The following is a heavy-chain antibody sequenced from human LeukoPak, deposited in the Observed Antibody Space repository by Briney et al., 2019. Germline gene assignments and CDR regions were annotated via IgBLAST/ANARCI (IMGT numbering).Heavy chain of an antibody. CDR3: ARDPAAAGTDGY. CDR2: TSSSSSYI. Sequence: GGSLRLSCAASGFTFSSYSMNWVRQAPGKGLEWVSSTSSSSSYIYYADSVKGRFTISRDNAKNSLYLQMNSLRAEDTAVYYCARDPAAAGTDGYWGQGTLVTVSS. V-gene: IGHV3-21*01. CDR1: GFTFSSYS. D-gene: IGHD6-13*01. J-gene: IGHJ4*02.